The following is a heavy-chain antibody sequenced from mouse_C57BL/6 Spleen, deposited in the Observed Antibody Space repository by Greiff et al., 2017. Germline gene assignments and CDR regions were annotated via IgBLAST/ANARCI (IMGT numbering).Heavy chain of an antibody. CDR1: GFTFSDYY. J-gene: IGHJ4*01. CDR2: IRNGGGST. V-gene: IGHV5-12*01. CDR3: ARGGDGYAMGY. D-gene: IGHD3-3*01. Sequence: EVKLQESGGGLVQPGGSLKLSCAASGFTFSDYYMYWVRQTPEKSLEWVANIRNGGGSTYYPDTVKGRFTLSRDNAKNTLYLHMSRLKAEDTAMYYCARGGDGYAMGYWGQGTSVTVSS.